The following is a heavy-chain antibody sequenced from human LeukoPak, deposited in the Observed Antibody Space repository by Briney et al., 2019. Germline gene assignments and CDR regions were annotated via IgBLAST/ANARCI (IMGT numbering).Heavy chain of an antibody. J-gene: IGHJ4*02. D-gene: IGHD6-19*01. CDR3: ARGGRGWYPFDY. Sequence: ASVKDSCKVSGYTLTELSMHWVRQAPGKGLEWMGGFDPEDGGTIYAQKLQGRVTMTTDTSTSTAYMELRSLRSDDTAVYYCARGGRGWYPFDYWGQGTLLTVSS. CDR1: GYTLTELS. V-gene: IGHV1-24*01. CDR2: FDPEDGGT.